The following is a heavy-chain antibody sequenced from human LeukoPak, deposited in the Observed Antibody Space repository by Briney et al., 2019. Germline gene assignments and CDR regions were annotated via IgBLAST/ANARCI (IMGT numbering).Heavy chain of an antibody. Sequence: GGSLRLSCATSGFTFSASVVHWVRQASGKGLEWVGRIRSKAINYATTYAASVKGRFTISRDDSKNTAYLQMNSLKTEDTAVYYCSRLFTYSSGANFDYWGQGTLVTVSS. J-gene: IGHJ4*02. CDR2: IRSKAINYAT. CDR1: GFTFSASV. CDR3: SRLFTYSSGANFDY. V-gene: IGHV3-73*01. D-gene: IGHD5-18*01.